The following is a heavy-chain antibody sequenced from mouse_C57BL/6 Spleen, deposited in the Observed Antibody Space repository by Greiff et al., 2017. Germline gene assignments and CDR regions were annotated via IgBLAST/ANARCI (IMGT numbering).Heavy chain of an antibody. V-gene: IGHV1-64*01. CDR2: IHPNSGST. J-gene: IGHJ2*01. Sequence: QVQLQQPGAELVKPGASVKLSCKASGYTFTSYWMHWVKQRPGQGLEWIGRIHPNSGSTNYNAKFKSKATLTVDKSSSTAYMQLSSLTSEDSAVYYCARSPRNYFDYWGQGTTLTVSS. CDR1: GYTFTSYW. CDR3: ARSPRNYFDY.